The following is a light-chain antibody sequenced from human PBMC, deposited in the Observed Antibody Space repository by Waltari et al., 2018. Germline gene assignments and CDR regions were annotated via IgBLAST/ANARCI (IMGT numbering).Light chain of an antibody. V-gene: IGLV2-23*02. CDR1: TSDVVSYDL. J-gene: IGLJ1*01. Sequence: QSALTQPASVSGTPGQSITIPCSGTTSDVVSYDLVPWYQEHPGEAPKLLICEVFKRPPDTSGRFSGAKSGSTASLTISGLQPEDEADYYCCSYAGRGTYVFGSGTKVTVL. CDR2: EVF. CDR3: CSYAGRGTYV.